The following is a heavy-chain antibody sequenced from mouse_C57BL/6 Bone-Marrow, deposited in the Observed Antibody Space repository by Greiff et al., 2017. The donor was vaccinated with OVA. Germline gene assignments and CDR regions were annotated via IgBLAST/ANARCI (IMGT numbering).Heavy chain of an antibody. Sequence: EVQVVESGGGLVQPGESLKLSCESNEYEFPSHDMSWVRKTPEKRLELVAAINRDGGSTYYPDTMERRVIISRDNTKKTLYLQMSSLRSEDTALYYCARNSSGYDYYAMDYWGQGTSVTVSS. J-gene: IGHJ4*01. CDR3: ARNSSGYDYYAMDY. CDR2: INRDGGST. CDR1: EYEFPSHD. D-gene: IGHD3-2*02. V-gene: IGHV5-2*01.